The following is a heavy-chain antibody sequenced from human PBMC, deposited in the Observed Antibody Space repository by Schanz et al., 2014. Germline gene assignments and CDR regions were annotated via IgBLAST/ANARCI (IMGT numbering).Heavy chain of an antibody. Sequence: EVHLVESGGGLVQPGGSLRLSCAASGFNFSDYAMCWVRQAPGRGLEWVSAISASGGTTYYADSVKGRFTISRDNAKNSLYLQMNSLRAEDTAVYHCVSSGSYSSYALWGQGTLVTVSS. CDR3: VSSGSYSSYAL. V-gene: IGHV3-23*04. J-gene: IGHJ4*02. D-gene: IGHD3-10*01. CDR1: GFNFSDYA. CDR2: ISASGGTT.